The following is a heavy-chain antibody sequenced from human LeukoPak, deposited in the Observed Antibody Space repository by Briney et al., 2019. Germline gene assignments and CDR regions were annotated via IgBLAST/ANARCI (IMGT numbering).Heavy chain of an antibody. V-gene: IGHV7-4-1*01. D-gene: IGHD2-8*01. CDR1: GYTFTNYA. CDR3: RVPFVVMGDTGNWFDP. CDR2: INTNTGNP. J-gene: IGHJ5*02. Sequence: GASVKVSCKASGYTFTNYAMNWVRQAPGQGLEWMGWINTNTGNPTYAQGFTGRFVFSLDASVSTAYLQIRRLKAEDTAVYYARVPFVVMGDTGNWFDPWGQGTLVTVSS.